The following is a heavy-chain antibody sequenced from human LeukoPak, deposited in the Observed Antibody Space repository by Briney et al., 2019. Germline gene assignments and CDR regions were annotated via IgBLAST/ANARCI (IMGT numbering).Heavy chain of an antibody. J-gene: IGHJ4*02. CDR1: GFTFSTYA. D-gene: IGHD3-10*01. CDR3: AIKARGDY. Sequence: PGGSLRLSCAASGFTFSTYAMSWVRQAPGKGLEWVSTINSGGSGSYYADSVKGRFTISRDNSKNTLYLQMNNLKAEDTAVYYSAIKARGDYWGQGTLVTVSS. V-gene: IGHV3-23*01. CDR2: INSGGSGS.